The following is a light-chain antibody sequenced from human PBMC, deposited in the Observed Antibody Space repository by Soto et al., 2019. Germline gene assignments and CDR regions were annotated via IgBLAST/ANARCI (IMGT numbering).Light chain of an antibody. V-gene: IGLV1-40*01. CDR3: QSYDSSLSGSWV. CDR2: GDS. CDR1: SSNIGAGYD. Sequence: QSVLTQPPSVSGAPGQRVTISCTGSSSNIGAGYDVHWYQQFPGTAPKLLIYGDSNRPSGVPDRFSGSKSGTSASLAITALQAEDEADYYCQSYDSSLSGSWVFGGGTKLTVL. J-gene: IGLJ3*02.